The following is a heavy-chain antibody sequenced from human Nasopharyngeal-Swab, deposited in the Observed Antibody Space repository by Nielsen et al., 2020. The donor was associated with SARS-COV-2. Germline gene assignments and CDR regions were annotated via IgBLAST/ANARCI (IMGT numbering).Heavy chain of an antibody. V-gene: IGHV3-48*02. CDR2: ISSSSSTI. CDR3: ARVLLIADFWSGTHIHGMDV. J-gene: IGHJ6*01. D-gene: IGHD3-3*01. Sequence: WIRQPPGKGLEWVSYISSSSSTIYYADSAKGRFTISRDNAKNSLYLQMNSLRDEDTAVYYCARVLLIADFWSGTHIHGMDVWGQGTTVTVSS.